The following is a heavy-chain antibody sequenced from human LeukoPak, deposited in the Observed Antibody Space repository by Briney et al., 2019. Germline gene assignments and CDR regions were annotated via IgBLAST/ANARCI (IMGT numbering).Heavy chain of an antibody. V-gene: IGHV1-69*04. J-gene: IGHJ4*02. D-gene: IGHD6-19*01. Sequence: SVKVSCKASGGTFSSYAISWVRQAPGQGLEWMGRIIPILGIANYAQKFQGRVTITADKSTSTAYMELSNLRSEDTAVYYCARDQAGSSGWYDYWGQGTLVTVSS. CDR2: IIPILGIA. CDR3: ARDQAGSSGWYDY. CDR1: GGTFSSYA.